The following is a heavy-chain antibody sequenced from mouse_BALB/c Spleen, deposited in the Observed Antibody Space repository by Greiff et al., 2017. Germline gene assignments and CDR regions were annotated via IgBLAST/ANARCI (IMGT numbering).Heavy chain of an antibody. CDR1: GFTFSSYT. V-gene: IGHV5-6-4*01. Sequence: DVKLVESGGGLVKPGGSLKLSCAASGFTFSSYTMSWVRQTPEKRLEWVATISSGGSYTYYPDSVKGRFTISRDNAKNTLYLQMSSLKSEDTAMYYCARHPFYDDGGFAYWGQGTLVTVSA. D-gene: IGHD2-12*01. CDR2: ISSGGSYT. J-gene: IGHJ3*01. CDR3: ARHPFYDDGGFAY.